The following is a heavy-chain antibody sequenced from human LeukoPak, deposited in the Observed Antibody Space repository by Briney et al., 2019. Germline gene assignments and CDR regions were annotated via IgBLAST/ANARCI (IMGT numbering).Heavy chain of an antibody. CDR2: IYYSGST. J-gene: IGHJ3*02. V-gene: IGHV4-59*08. CDR3: ASYLVGAPLYAFDI. CDR1: GGSFSGYY. D-gene: IGHD1-26*01. Sequence: SETLSLTCVVYGGSFSGYYWSWIRQPPGKGLEWIGYIYYSGSTNYNPSLKSRVTISVDTSKNQFSLKLSSVTAADTAVYYCASYLVGAPLYAFDIWGQGTMVTVSS.